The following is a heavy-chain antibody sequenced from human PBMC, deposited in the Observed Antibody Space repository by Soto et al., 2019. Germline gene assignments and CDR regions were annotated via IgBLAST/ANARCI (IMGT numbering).Heavy chain of an antibody. CDR3: ARDLWGYCGTDCYPLDV. D-gene: IGHD2-21*02. J-gene: IGHJ6*02. V-gene: IGHV4-59*01. Sequence: SETLSLTCTVSGGSISGDYWGWIRQPPGKGLEWIGYMYNTGSTVYNPSFKSRVTISVDTSKNQFSLKLNSVTAADTAVYYCARDLWGYCGTDCYPLDVWGQGTTVTVS. CDR1: GGSISGDY. CDR2: MYNTGST.